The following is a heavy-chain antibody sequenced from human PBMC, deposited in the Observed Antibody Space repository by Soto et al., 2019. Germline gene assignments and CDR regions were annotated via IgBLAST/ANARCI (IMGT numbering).Heavy chain of an antibody. D-gene: IGHD2-21*02. J-gene: IGHJ4*02. CDR3: ASEIGPATAPFDY. CDR1: GGTFSSYA. V-gene: IGHV1-69*06. CDR2: IIPIFGTA. Sequence: SVKVSCKASGGTFSSYAISWVRQAPGQGLEWMGGIIPIFGTANYAQKFQGRVTITADKSTSTAYMELSSLRSEDTAVYYCASEIGPATAPFDYWGQGTLVTVSS.